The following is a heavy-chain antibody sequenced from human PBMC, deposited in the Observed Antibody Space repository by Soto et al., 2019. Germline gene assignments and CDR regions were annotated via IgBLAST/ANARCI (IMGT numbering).Heavy chain of an antibody. CDR2: ISSTSSDI. J-gene: IGHJ4*02. Sequence: PGGSLRLSCATSGFPFSTYTMSWVRQAPGKGLEWVSSISSTSSDIYYADSLKGRFTISRDNAKNSLYLQMNSLRAEDTAVYFCARGRLRFDYFAYWGQGALVTVSS. CDR3: ARGRLRFDYFAY. V-gene: IGHV3-21*01. D-gene: IGHD5-12*01. CDR1: GFPFSTYT.